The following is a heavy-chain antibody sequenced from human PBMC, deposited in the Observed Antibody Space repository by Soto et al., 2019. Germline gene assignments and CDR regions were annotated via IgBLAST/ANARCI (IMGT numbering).Heavy chain of an antibody. CDR2: IRSSSSTI. Sequence: PLRLSCAASGFTISSYSMNRVSQAQGKGLEWVSYIRSSSSTIYYADSVKGRFTISRDNPKNSLYLQMNSLRAEDTAVYYCARDSPDCIGGSCYSTGYYFYYMDVWGKGTTVTVSS. V-gene: IGHV3-48*01. CDR1: GFTISSYS. J-gene: IGHJ6*03. D-gene: IGHD2-15*01. CDR3: ARDSPDCIGGSCYSTGYYFYYMDV.